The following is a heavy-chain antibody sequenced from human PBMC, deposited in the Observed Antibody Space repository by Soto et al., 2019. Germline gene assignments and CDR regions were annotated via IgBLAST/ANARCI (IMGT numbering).Heavy chain of an antibody. CDR1: GFTVSSNY. CDR2: IYSGGST. V-gene: IGHV3-53*01. CDR3: ARDRVESGYPEYFQH. D-gene: IGHD3-22*01. J-gene: IGHJ1*01. Sequence: EVQLVESGGGLIQPGGSLRLSCAASGFTVSSNYMLWVRQAPGKGLEWVSVIYSGGSTYYADSVRGRFTISRENSKNTLYLQMNSLRAEDTAVYYCARDRVESGYPEYFQHWGQGTLVTVSS.